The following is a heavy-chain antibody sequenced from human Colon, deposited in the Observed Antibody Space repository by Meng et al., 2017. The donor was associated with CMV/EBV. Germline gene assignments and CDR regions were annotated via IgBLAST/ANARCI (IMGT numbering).Heavy chain of an antibody. Sequence: GASLKISCAASGFTFSRYAMSWVRQAPGKGLEWVSDISGSGGSTFYADSVKGRFTISRDNSKNTLYLQMNSLRAEDTAVYYCAKDLWTTGTYFDYWGQGTLVTVSS. J-gene: IGHJ4*02. CDR3: AKDLWTTGTYFDY. D-gene: IGHD1-1*01. CDR1: GFTFSRYA. CDR2: ISGSGGST. V-gene: IGHV3-23*01.